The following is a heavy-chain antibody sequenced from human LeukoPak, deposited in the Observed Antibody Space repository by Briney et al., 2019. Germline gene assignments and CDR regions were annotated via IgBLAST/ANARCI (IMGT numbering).Heavy chain of an antibody. D-gene: IGHD5-24*01. Sequence: GGSLRLSCAASGFTFSNYAMTWVRQAPGKGLEWVSLIASSGRNTYYTDSVRGRFTISGDNSKKTLSLQMNSLRVEDTAIYYCAKDIQLSAWGLGTMVTVSS. CDR3: AKDIQLSA. CDR2: IASSGRNT. CDR1: GFTFSNYA. J-gene: IGHJ3*01. V-gene: IGHV3-23*01.